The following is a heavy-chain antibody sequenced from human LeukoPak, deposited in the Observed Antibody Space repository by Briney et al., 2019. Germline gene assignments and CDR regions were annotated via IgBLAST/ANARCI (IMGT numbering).Heavy chain of an antibody. CDR2: INHSGST. J-gene: IGHJ4*02. Sequence: PSETLSLTCAVYGGSFSGYYWSWIRQPPGKGLEWIGEINHSGSTNYNPSLKSRVTISVDTSKNQFSLKLSSVTAADTAVYYCARGRRYFDWSKSYYFDYWGQGTLVTVSS. V-gene: IGHV4-34*01. D-gene: IGHD3-9*01. CDR3: ARGRRYFDWSKSYYFDY. CDR1: GGSFSGYY.